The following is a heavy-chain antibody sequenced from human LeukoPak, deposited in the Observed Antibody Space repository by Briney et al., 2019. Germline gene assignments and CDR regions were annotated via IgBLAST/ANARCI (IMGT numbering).Heavy chain of an antibody. CDR3: ARVKAASKHDAFDI. V-gene: IGHV3-11*04. J-gene: IGHJ3*02. CDR1: GFTSRNSV. CDR2: ISSSGSTI. Sequence: GGSLRLSCAASGFTSRNSVMSWVRQAPGKGLEWVSYISSSGSTIYYADSVKGRFTISRDNAKNSLYLQMNSLRAEDTAVYYCARVKAASKHDAFDIWGQGTMVTVSS. D-gene: IGHD2-15*01.